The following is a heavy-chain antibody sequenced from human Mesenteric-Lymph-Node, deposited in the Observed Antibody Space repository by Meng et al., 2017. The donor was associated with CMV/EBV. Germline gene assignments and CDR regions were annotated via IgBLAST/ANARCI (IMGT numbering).Heavy chain of an antibody. Sequence: GESLKISCAASGFTFNIYTMHWVRQAPGKGLEWVAVISYDGGKKYYADSVKGRFTVSRDNSKNTLYLQMNSLRAEDTAVYYCAKGGGIVVVPAAPPLDYWGQGTLVTVSS. J-gene: IGHJ4*02. CDR2: ISYDGGKK. CDR3: AKGGGIVVVPAAPPLDY. CDR1: GFTFNIYT. V-gene: IGHV3-30-3*01. D-gene: IGHD2-2*01.